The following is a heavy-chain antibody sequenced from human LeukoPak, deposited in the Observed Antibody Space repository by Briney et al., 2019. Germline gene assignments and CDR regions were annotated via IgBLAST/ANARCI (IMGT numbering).Heavy chain of an antibody. CDR1: SGSVSTSSYY. D-gene: IGHD4-17*01. J-gene: IGHJ6*02. CDR3: ARREVTTLYYYYYGMDV. CDR2: VYYSGST. Sequence: SETLSLACTVSSGSVSTSSYYWGWIRQPPGKGLEWIGSVYYSGSTYYNPSLKSRVTISVDTSKNQFSLKLSSVTAADTAVYYCARREVTTLYYYYYGMDVWGQGTTVTVSS. V-gene: IGHV4-39*01.